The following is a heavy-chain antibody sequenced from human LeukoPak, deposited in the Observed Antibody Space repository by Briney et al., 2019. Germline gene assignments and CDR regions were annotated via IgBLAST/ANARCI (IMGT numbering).Heavy chain of an antibody. CDR3: ARTYCYKTSCYTGDAFDL. V-gene: IGHV4-59*01. Sequence: KTSETLSLTCTVSGGSISSYYWSWIRQPPGKGLEWIGYIYYSGSTNCNPSLKSRVTISVDTSKNQFSLKLSSVTAADTAVYYCARTYCYKTSCYTGDAFDLWGQGTMVTVSS. J-gene: IGHJ3*01. CDR1: GGSISSYY. D-gene: IGHD2-2*02. CDR2: IYYSGST.